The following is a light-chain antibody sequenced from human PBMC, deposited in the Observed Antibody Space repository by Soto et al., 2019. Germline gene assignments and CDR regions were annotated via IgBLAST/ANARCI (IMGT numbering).Light chain of an antibody. CDR3: SSYTTTSTYV. J-gene: IGLJ1*01. Sequence: QSALTQPASVSGSPGQSVTISCTGTSSDVGGYDSVSWYQQHPGKAPKFMIYEVTNRPSGVSHRFSGSKSGNTASLTISGLQAEDEADYYCSSYTTTSTYVFGTGTKVTVL. V-gene: IGLV2-14*01. CDR2: EVT. CDR1: SSDVGGYDS.